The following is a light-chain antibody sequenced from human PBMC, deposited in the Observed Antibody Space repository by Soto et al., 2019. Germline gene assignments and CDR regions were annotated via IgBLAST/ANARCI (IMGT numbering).Light chain of an antibody. Sequence: EIVLTQSPGTLSLSPGERATLSCRASQSVSVNSLAWYQQKGGQAPRLLIYAASTRATGVPDRFSGSGSGTDFALTISRLETEDFAVYYCQQYNNWPPLTFGGGTKVEIK. CDR1: QSVSVNS. CDR2: AAS. CDR3: QQYNNWPPLT. J-gene: IGKJ4*01. V-gene: IGKV3-20*01.